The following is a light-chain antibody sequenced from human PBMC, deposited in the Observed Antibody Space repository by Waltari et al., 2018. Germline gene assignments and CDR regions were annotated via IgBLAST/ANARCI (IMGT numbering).Light chain of an antibody. J-gene: IGKJ3*01. CDR3: QQYTT. V-gene: IGKV1-5*03. Sequence: DIQMTQSPSTLSESVGDRVTITCRASQSISSWLAWYQQKPGKAPKLLIYKASSLESGVPSRFSGSGSGTEFTLTISSLQPDDFATYYCQQYTTFGPGTKVDIK. CDR1: QSISSW. CDR2: KAS.